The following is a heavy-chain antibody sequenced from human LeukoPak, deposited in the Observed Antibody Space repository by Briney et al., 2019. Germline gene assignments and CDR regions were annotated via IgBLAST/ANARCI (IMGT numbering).Heavy chain of an antibody. CDR1: GFTFSDYY. D-gene: IGHD5-18*01. CDR3: ARGRYSYGQTFCDY. CDR2: IWFDGSDK. J-gene: IGHJ4*02. Sequence: GGSLRLSCAASGFTFSDYYMSWIRQAPGKGLEWLAVIWFDGSDKYYADSVEGRFTISRDNSKNTLYLQMNGLRAEDTALYYCARGRYSYGQTFCDYWGQGTLVTVSS. V-gene: IGHV3-33*08.